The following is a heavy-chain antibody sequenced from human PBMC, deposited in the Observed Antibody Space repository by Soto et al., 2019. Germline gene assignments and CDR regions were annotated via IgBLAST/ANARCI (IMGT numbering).Heavy chain of an antibody. D-gene: IGHD6-19*01. Sequence: QVQLQESGPGLVKPSGTLSLTCSVSGDSVSSDAYYWTWIRQPPGKTLEWGGFILSSGGTSTNPSLRSRLSMSVDTARNQFSMRLTSVTAADTGVYFCAKGFSSGLYVDSWGGGDQVTLSS. J-gene: IGHJ5*02. CDR3: AKGFSSGLYVDS. CDR1: GDSVSSDAYY. V-gene: IGHV4-61*08. CDR2: ILSSGGT.